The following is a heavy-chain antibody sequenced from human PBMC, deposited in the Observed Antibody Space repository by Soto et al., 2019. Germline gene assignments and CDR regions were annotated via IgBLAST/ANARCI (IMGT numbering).Heavy chain of an antibody. J-gene: IGHJ5*02. CDR2: IYYSGST. V-gene: IGHV4-30-4*01. CDR1: GGSISSGDYY. Sequence: QVQLQESGPGLVKPSQTLSLTCTVSGGSISSGDYYWSRIRQPPGKGLEWIGYIYYSGSTYYNPSLKSRVTISVDTSKIQFSLRLSSVTAADTAVYYCARGPLPPLPDATFRWFDPWGQGTLVTVSS. CDR3: ARGPLPPLPDATFRWFDP. D-gene: IGHD2-2*01.